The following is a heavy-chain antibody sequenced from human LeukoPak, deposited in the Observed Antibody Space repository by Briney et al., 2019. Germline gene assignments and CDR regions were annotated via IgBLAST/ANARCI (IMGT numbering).Heavy chain of an antibody. Sequence: GASVKVSCKASGYTFTGYYMHWVRQAPGQGLEWMGWINPNSGGTNYAQKFQGRVTMTRDTSISTAYMELSRLRSDDTAVYYCAREENGVVPAASLVGWFDPWGQGTLVTVSS. D-gene: IGHD2-2*01. CDR3: AREENGVVPAASLVGWFDP. CDR2: INPNSGGT. J-gene: IGHJ5*02. CDR1: GYTFTGYY. V-gene: IGHV1-2*02.